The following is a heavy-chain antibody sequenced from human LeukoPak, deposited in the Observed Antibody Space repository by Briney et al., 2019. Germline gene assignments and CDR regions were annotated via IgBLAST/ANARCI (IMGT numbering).Heavy chain of an antibody. Sequence: GGSLRLSCAASGFTFSSYSMNWVRQAPGKGLEWVSYISSSSSTIYYADSVKGRFTISRDNAKNSLYLQMNSLRDEDTAVYYRARDERRYYDFWSGYSHYYMDVWGKGTTVTVSS. CDR1: GFTFSSYS. CDR3: ARDERRYYDFWSGYSHYYMDV. V-gene: IGHV3-48*02. CDR2: ISSSSSTI. D-gene: IGHD3-3*01. J-gene: IGHJ6*03.